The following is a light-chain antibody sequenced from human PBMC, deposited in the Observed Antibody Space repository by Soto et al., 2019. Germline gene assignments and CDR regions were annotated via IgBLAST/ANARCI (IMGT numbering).Light chain of an antibody. J-gene: IGLJ1*01. Sequence: QSVLTQPASVSGSPGQSITISCTGTSSDVGGYNYVSWYQQHPGKAPKLMIYEVSNRPSGVSNRFSGSKSGNTASLTISGLQAEDEADYYCSSYTSSAMVFGTGTKFTVL. CDR2: EVS. CDR3: SSYTSSAMV. CDR1: SSDVGGYNY. V-gene: IGLV2-14*01.